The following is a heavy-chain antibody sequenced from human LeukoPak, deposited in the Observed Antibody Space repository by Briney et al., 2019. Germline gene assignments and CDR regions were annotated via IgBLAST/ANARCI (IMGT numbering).Heavy chain of an antibody. J-gene: IGHJ4*02. CDR1: GDSMKNFY. CDR2: IYYSGGT. D-gene: IGHD4-17*01. V-gene: IGHV4-59*01. CDR3: ARGDYGDFVY. Sequence: SETLSLTCTVSGDSMKNFYWSWIRQPPGKGLEWIGYIYYSGGTNSNPSLNSRVTISVDTSKNQFSLKLASVTAADTAIYYCARGDYGDFVYWGQGALVTVSS.